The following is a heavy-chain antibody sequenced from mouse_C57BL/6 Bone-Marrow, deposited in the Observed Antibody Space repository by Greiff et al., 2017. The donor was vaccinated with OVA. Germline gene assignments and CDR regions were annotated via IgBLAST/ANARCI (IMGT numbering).Heavy chain of an antibody. CDR1: GFNIKDDY. V-gene: IGHV14-4*01. J-gene: IGHJ2*01. CDR3: TTTIVTFDY. CDR2: IDPENGDT. D-gene: IGHD2-5*01. Sequence: EVQLQQSGAELVRPGASVKLSCTASGFNIKDDYMHWVKQRPEQGLEWIGWIDPENGDTEYASKFQGKATITADTSSNTAYLQLSSLTSEDTAVYYCTTTIVTFDYWGQGTTLTVSS.